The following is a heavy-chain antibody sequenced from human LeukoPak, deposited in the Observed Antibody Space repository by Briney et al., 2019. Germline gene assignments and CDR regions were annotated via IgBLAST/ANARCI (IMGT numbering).Heavy chain of an antibody. V-gene: IGHV3-7*01. CDR3: GRDRDAADY. D-gene: IGHD2-15*01. CDR2: IKHDGSEK. CDR1: GFPFSQYY. J-gene: IGHJ4*02. Sequence: GGSLRLSCAASGFPFSQYYMSWVRQNPEKGLEWVANIKHDGSEKYYVDSVKGRFTISRDNAQNSLSLQMNSLRAEETGVYYCGRDRDAADYWGQGIVVTVSS.